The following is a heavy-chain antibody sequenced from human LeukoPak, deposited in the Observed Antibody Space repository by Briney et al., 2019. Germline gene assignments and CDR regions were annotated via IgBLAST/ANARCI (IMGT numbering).Heavy chain of an antibody. Sequence: TGGSLRLSCAASGFTFSSYGMHWVRQAPGKGLEWVAVISYDGSNKYYADSVKGRFTISRDNAKNSLYLQMNSLRAEDTAVYYCARAPRASLYKSKFSSGPSDYWGQGTLVTVSS. D-gene: IGHD3-16*02. CDR3: ARAPRASLYKSKFSSGPSDY. CDR1: GFTFSSYG. CDR2: ISYDGSNK. V-gene: IGHV3-30*03. J-gene: IGHJ4*02.